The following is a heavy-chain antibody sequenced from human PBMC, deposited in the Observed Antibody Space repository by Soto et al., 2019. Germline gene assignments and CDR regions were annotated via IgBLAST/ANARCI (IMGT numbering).Heavy chain of an antibody. V-gene: IGHV4-59*01. CDR1: GGSISSYY. CDR2: IYYSGST. D-gene: IGHD5-18*01. J-gene: IGHJ6*02. CDR3: ARDRYSYGYGGRMDV. Sequence: QVQLQESGPGLVKPSETLSLTCTVSGGSISSYYWSWIRQPPGKGLEWIGYIYYSGSTNYNPSLKSRVTISVDTSKNQFSLKLSSVTAADTAVYYCARDRYSYGYGGRMDVWGQGTTVTVSS.